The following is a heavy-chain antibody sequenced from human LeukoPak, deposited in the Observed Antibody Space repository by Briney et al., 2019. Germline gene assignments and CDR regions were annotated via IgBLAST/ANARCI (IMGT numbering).Heavy chain of an antibody. D-gene: IGHD3-22*01. CDR1: GGTFSSYA. CDR2: IIPIFGTA. J-gene: IGHJ4*02. V-gene: IGHV1-69*05. CDR3: ARESGYYDSSGYLDY. Sequence: SVKVSYKASGGTFSSYAISWVRQAPGQGLEWMGRIIPIFGTANYAQKFQGRVTITTDESTSTAYMELSSLRSEDTAVYYCARESGYYDSSGYLDYWGQGTLVTVSS.